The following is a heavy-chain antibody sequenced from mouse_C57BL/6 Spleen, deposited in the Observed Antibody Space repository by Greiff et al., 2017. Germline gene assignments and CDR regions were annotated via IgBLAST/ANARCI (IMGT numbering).Heavy chain of an antibody. D-gene: IGHD2-3*01. CDR2: IDPSDSET. J-gene: IGHJ4*01. CDR3: ARGMGGKAMDY. V-gene: IGHV1-52*01. CDR1: GYTFTSYW. Sequence: VQLKQPGAELVRPGSSVKLSCKASGYTFTSYWMHWVKQRPIQGLEWIGNIDPSDSETHYNQKFKDKATLTVDKSSSTAYMQLSSLTSEDSAVYYCARGMGGKAMDYWGQGTSVTVSS.